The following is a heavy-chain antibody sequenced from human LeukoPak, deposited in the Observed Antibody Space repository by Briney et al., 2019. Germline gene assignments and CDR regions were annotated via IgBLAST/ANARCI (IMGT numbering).Heavy chain of an antibody. V-gene: IGHV3-23*01. Sequence: GGSLRLSCAASGFTFSSYAMSWVRQAPGKGVEWVSAISGSGGSTYYADSVKGRFTISRDNPKNTLYLQMNSLRAEDTAVYYCAKGSALAAITSWERFDPWGQGTLVTVSS. CDR2: ISGSGGST. D-gene: IGHD2-15*01. J-gene: IGHJ5*02. CDR3: AKGSALAAITSWERFDP. CDR1: GFTFSSYA.